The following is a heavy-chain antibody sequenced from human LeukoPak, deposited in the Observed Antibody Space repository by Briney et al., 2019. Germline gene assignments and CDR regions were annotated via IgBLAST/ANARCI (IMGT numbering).Heavy chain of an antibody. CDR2: IYTSGST. J-gene: IGHJ4*02. Sequence: PSGTLSLTCTVSDGSISNYYWSWIRQPPGKGLEWIGYIYTSGSTNYNPSLKSRVTISVDTSKNQFSLKLSSVTAADTAVYYCARHLTGSSVCIEYWGQGTLVTVSS. D-gene: IGHD2-8*02. CDR1: DGSISNYY. V-gene: IGHV4-4*09. CDR3: ARHLTGSSVCIEY.